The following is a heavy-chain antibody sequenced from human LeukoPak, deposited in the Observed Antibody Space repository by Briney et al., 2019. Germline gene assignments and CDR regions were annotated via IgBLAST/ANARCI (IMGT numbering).Heavy chain of an antibody. Sequence: SETLSLTCTVSGGSISSYYWSCIRQPPGKGLEWIGYIYYSGSTNYNPSLKSRVTISVDTSKNQFSLKLSSVTAADTAVYYCARGEGDVGTDYWGQGTLVTVSS. J-gene: IGHJ4*02. CDR1: GGSISSYY. CDR3: ARGEGDVGTDY. D-gene: IGHD3-16*01. V-gene: IGHV4-59*01. CDR2: IYYSGST.